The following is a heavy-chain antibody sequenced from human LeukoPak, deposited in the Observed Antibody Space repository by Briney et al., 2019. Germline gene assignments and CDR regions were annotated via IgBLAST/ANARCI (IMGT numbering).Heavy chain of an antibody. CDR2: ISYDGSNK. D-gene: IGHD5-24*01. CDR1: GFTFSNFG. Sequence: GRSLRLSCAASGFTFSNFGMYWVRQAPGKGLEWVAVISYDGSNKYHADSVKGRFTISRDNSKNTLYLQMNSLRLEDTAVYYCARDKYGYNTPIDYWGQGTLVTVS. J-gene: IGHJ4*02. V-gene: IGHV3-30-3*01. CDR3: ARDKYGYNTPIDY.